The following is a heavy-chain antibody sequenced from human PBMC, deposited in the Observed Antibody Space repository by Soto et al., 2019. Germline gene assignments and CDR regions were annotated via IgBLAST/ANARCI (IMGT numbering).Heavy chain of an antibody. Sequence: PGGALRLSCAASGFTFSSYGMHWVRQAPGKGLEWVAVVSYDGSNKYYADSVKGRFTISRDNSKNTLYLQMNSLRAEDTAVYYCAKDRFDGYNLGLFDYWGQGTLVTVSS. D-gene: IGHD5-12*01. V-gene: IGHV3-30*18. J-gene: IGHJ4*02. CDR2: VSYDGSNK. CDR1: GFTFSSYG. CDR3: AKDRFDGYNLGLFDY.